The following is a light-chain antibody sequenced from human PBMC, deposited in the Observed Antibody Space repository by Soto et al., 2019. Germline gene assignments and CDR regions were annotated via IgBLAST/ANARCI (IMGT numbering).Light chain of an antibody. CDR2: AAS. Sequence: DIQMTQSPSSLSASVGDRVTITCRASQRIATYLNWYRQRPGKAPELLIYAASSLQSGVPSTFSGSGSGTDFTLTINSLQPEDFATYYCQRSYTTPRTFGQGTKLEI. J-gene: IGKJ2*01. V-gene: IGKV1-39*01. CDR3: QRSYTTPRT. CDR1: QRIATY.